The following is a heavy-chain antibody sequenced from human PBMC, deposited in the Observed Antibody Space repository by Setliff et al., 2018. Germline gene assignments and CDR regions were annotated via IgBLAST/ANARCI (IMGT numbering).Heavy chain of an antibody. CDR3: ARDVRVASSSWFKSAFDI. CDR2: IIPIFGTA. D-gene: IGHD6-13*01. J-gene: IGHJ3*02. Sequence: SVKVSCKASGGTFSSYAISWVRQAPGQGLEWMGRIIPIFGTANYAQKFQGRVTITADKSTSTAYMELSSLRSEDTAVYYCARDVRVASSSWFKSAFDIWGQGTMVTVSS. V-gene: IGHV1-69*06. CDR1: GGTFSSYA.